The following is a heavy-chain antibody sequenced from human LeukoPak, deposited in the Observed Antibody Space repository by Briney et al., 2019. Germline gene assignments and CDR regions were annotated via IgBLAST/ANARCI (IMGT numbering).Heavy chain of an antibody. Sequence: GGSLRLSCAASGFTFSNYNMNWVRQAPGKGLEWVSYISSSGSTIFYADSVKGRFTISRDNAKNSLYLQMNSLRAEDTAVYYCARRGIQLWPHDDYWGQGTLVTVSS. V-gene: IGHV3-48*03. CDR2: ISSSGSTI. J-gene: IGHJ4*02. D-gene: IGHD5-18*01. CDR3: ARRGIQLWPHDDY. CDR1: GFTFSNYN.